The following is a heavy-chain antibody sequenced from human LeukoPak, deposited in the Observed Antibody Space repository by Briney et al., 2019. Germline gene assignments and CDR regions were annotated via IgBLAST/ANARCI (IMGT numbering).Heavy chain of an antibody. J-gene: IGHJ4*02. CDR3: ARTELAVAGSYDY. D-gene: IGHD6-19*01. CDR2: IYYSGRT. V-gene: IGHV4-59*12. CDR1: GGSISSYY. Sequence: SETLSLTCSVSGGSISSYYWSWIRQPPGKGLEWIGYIYYSGRTSYNPSLKSRVTISVDTSKNQFSLQLNSVTPEDTAVYYCARTELAVAGSYDYWGQGTLVTVSS.